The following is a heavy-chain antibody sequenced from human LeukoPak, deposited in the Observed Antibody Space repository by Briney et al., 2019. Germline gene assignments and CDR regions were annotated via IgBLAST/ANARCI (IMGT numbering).Heavy chain of an antibody. CDR1: GGSISSRDHY. Sequence: PSETLSLTCSVSGGSISSRDHYWSWIRQPPGKGLEWIGYIYYSGSTNYNPSLKSRVTISVDTSKSQFSLKLSPVTAADTAVYYCARHGTPGTNLNWFDPWGQGTLVTVSS. D-gene: IGHD1-1*01. V-gene: IGHV4-61*08. CDR3: ARHGTPGTNLNWFDP. J-gene: IGHJ5*02. CDR2: IYYSGST.